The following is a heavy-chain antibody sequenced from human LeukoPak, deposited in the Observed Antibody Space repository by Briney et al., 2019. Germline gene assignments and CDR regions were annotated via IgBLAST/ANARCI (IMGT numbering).Heavy chain of an antibody. CDR1: GGSISSYY. J-gene: IGHJ6*03. Sequence: SETLSLTCTVSGGSISSYYWSWIRQPAGKGLEWIGRIYTSGSTNYNPSPKSRVTISVDKSKNQFSLKLSSVTAADTAVYYCARDAVCSSTSCYGYYYYYMDVWGKGTTVTVSS. V-gene: IGHV4-4*07. CDR3: ARDAVCSSTSCYGYYYYYMDV. CDR2: IYTSGST. D-gene: IGHD2-2*01.